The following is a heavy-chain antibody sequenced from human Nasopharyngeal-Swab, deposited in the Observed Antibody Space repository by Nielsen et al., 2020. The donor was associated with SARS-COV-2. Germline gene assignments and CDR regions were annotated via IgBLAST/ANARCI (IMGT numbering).Heavy chain of an antibody. J-gene: IGHJ5*02. CDR1: GFTFDDYA. Sequence: SLKISCAASGFTFDDYAMHWVRQAPGKGLEWVSGISGNSGNIGYADSVKGRFTISRDNAKNSLYLQMNSLRAEDTPVYYCARGHVDQPFDPWGQGTLVTVSS. D-gene: IGHD5-12*01. CDR3: ARGHVDQPFDP. CDR2: ISGNSGNI. V-gene: IGHV3-9*01.